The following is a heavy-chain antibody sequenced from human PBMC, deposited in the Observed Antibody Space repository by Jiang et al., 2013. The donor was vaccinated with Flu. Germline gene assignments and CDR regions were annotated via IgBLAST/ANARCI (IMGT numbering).Heavy chain of an antibody. CDR3: AKGLYADGLDV. CDR2: ISGSGNRT. CDR1: GFTFSRSA. Sequence: QLLESGGGLVQPGGSLRLSCAASGFTFSRSAMSWVRQAPGKGLERVSGISGSGNRTYYADSVKGRYTISRDNPRNTLYLQVNSVKVDDTGLFYCAKGLYADGLDVWGQGTTVTVSS. D-gene: IGHD2-8*01. V-gene: IGHV3-23*01. J-gene: IGHJ6*02.